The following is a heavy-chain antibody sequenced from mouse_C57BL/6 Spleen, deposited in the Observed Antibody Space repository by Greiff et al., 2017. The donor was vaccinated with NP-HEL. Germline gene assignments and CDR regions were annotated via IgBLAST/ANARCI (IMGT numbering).Heavy chain of an antibody. V-gene: IGHV2-6-1*01. CDR1: GFSLTSYG. D-gene: IGHD2-1*01. CDR3: ARHDKSYYGNYDAMDY. J-gene: IGHJ4*01. Sequence: VQLQQSGPGLVAPSQSLSITCTVSGFSLTSYGVHWVRQPPGKGLEWLVVIWSDGSTTYNSALKSRLSISKDNSKSQVFLKMNRLQTDDTAMYYCARHDKSYYGNYDAMDYWGQGTSVTVSS. CDR2: IWSDGST.